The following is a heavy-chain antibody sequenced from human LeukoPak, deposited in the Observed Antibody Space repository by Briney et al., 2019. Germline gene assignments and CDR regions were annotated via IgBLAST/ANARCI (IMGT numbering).Heavy chain of an antibody. CDR3: ARSRGSYFQFDY. CDR1: GFTFSSYA. Sequence: PGGSLRLSRAASGFTFSSYAMHWVRQAPGKGLEWVAVISYDGSNKYYADSVKGRFTISRDNSKNTLYLQMNSLRAEDTAVYYCARSRGSYFQFDYWGQGTLVTVSS. V-gene: IGHV3-30-3*01. CDR2: ISYDGSNK. D-gene: IGHD1-26*01. J-gene: IGHJ4*02.